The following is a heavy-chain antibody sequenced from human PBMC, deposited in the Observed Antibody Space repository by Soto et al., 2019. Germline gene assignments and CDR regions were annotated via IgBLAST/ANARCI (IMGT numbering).Heavy chain of an antibody. CDR1: RLNFSSVG. D-gene: IGHD1-26*01. CDR3: AKDVVVGATTGLGDYYYYYGMDV. V-gene: IGHV3-30*18. Sequence: LRLSCGGYRLNFSSVGMQWEREDPGKGLEWVAVISYYGSNKYYADSVKGRFTISRDNSKSTLYLQMNSLRAEDTAVYYCAKDVVVGATTGLGDYYYYYGMDVWGQGTTVPVSS. J-gene: IGHJ6*02. CDR2: ISYYGSNK.